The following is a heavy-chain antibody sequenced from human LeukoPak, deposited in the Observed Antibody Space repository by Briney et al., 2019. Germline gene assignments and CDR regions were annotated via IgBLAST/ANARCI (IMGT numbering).Heavy chain of an antibody. Sequence: ASVKVSCKASGYTFTGYYMHWVRQAPGQGLEWMGWINPNSGGTNYAQKFQGRVTMTRDTSISTAYMELSRLRSDDTAVYYCTRGLGPIAMFDPWGQGTLVTVSS. CDR1: GYTFTGYY. CDR3: TRGLGPIAMFDP. V-gene: IGHV1-2*02. CDR2: INPNSGGT. J-gene: IGHJ5*02. D-gene: IGHD6-6*01.